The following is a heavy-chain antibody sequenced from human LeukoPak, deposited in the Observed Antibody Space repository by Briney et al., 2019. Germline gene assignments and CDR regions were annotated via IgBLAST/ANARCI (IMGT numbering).Heavy chain of an antibody. J-gene: IGHJ4*02. CDR3: ASKLATGY. D-gene: IGHD5-12*01. V-gene: IGHV3-66*01. CDR1: GLTVSSNY. Sequence: GGSLRLSSVVSGLTVSSNYMSWVRQAPGKGLEWVSVIYSGGTTNYAVSVKGRFLVYRDNSKNTLYLQMNSLRAEDTAVYYCASKLATGYWGQGTLVTVSS. CDR2: IYSGGTT.